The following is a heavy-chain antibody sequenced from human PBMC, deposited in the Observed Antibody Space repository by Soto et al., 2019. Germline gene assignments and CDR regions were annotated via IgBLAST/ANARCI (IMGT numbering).Heavy chain of an antibody. CDR3: ARGGWTTYYSPFFDY. CDR2: IYWDDDK. V-gene: IGHV2-5*02. Sequence: QITLKESGPTLVRPTQTLTLTCTFSGFSLSSSGVGVGWIRQPPGKALEWLALIYWDDDKRYSPSLKSRLTIAKDTSEIQEVLTPTKLDTVDTATYYCARGGWTTYYSPFFDYWGQGTLVTVSS. CDR1: GFSLSSSGVG. J-gene: IGHJ4*02. D-gene: IGHD3-10*01.